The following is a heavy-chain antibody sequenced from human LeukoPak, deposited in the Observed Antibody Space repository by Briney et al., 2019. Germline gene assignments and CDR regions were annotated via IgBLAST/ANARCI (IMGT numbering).Heavy chain of an antibody. J-gene: IGHJ5*02. CDR2: IYYSGST. V-gene: IGHV4-30-4*08. Sequence: SQTLSLTCTVSGGSISSGDYYWSWIRQPPGKGLEWIGYIYYSGSTYYNPSLKSRVTISVDTSKNQFSLKLSSVTAADTAVYYCARRKYYYDSSGPWNWFDPWGQGTLITVSS. D-gene: IGHD3-22*01. CDR3: ARRKYYYDSSGPWNWFDP. CDR1: GGSISSGDYY.